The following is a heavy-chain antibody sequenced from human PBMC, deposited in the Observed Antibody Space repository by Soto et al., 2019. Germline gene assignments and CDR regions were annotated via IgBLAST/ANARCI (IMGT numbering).Heavy chain of an antibody. CDR1: GFTFSSYA. CDR2: IRGSGVST. Sequence: GGSLRLSCAASGFTFSSYAMSWVRQAPGKGLEWVSVIRGSGVSTYYADSVKGRFTISRDNSKNTLYLQINSLRAEDTGVYYCAKGRSTAFYYYYGVDVWGQGTTVTVSS. V-gene: IGHV3-23*01. CDR3: AKGRSTAFYYYYGVDV. J-gene: IGHJ6*02. D-gene: IGHD6-25*01.